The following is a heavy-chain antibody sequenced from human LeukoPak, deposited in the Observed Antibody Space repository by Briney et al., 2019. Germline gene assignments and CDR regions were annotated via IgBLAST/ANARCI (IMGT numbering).Heavy chain of an antibody. CDR2: IHHSETA. CDR1: GGSFSGYY. CDR3: ARGPFCTDDSCYENWFNS. Sequence: SETLSLTCAVYGGSFSGYYWNWIRQPPGKGREWIGEIHHSETANYNPSLKSRVTISIDTSKNQFSLNLRSVTAADTAVYYCARGPFCTDDSCYENWFNSWGQGSQVTVSS. V-gene: IGHV4-34*01. J-gene: IGHJ5*01. D-gene: IGHD3-22*01.